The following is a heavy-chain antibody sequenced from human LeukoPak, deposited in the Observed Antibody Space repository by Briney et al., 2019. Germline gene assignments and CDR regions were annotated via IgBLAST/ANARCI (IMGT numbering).Heavy chain of an antibody. CDR2: IYHSGST. D-gene: IGHD2-2*01. V-gene: IGHV4-4*02. CDR3: ARGAGYCSSTSCLENNWFDP. Sequence: SETLSLTCAVSGGSISSSNWWSWVRQPPGKGLEWIGEIYHSGSTNYNPSLKSRVTISVDKSKNQFSLKLSSVTAADTAVYYCARGAGYCSSTSCLENNWFDPWGQEPWSPSPQ. J-gene: IGHJ5*02. CDR1: GGSISSSNW.